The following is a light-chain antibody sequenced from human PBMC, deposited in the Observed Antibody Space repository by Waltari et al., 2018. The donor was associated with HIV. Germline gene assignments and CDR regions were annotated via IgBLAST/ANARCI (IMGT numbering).Light chain of an antibody. J-gene: IGKJ3*01. CDR3: QQAHSTPFT. CDR1: HDIRSR. CDR2: AAF. V-gene: IGKV1-12*01. Sequence: DIQMTQSPSPVPASVGDRVPITCRSSHDIRSRLAWYQQKPGEAPKLLIYAAFNWQSGVPSRFAGSGSGTEFALTISSLQPEDSASYHCQQAHSTPFTFGPGTKVEVK.